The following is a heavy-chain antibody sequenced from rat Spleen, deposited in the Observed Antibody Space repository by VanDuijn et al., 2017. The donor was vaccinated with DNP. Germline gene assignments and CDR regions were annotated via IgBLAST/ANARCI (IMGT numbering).Heavy chain of an antibody. D-gene: IGHD1-11*01. CDR1: GFTFSDYN. CDR2: ISYDGSST. CDR3: ARHGDGGYAMDA. Sequence: EVQLVESGGGLVQPGRSRKLSCAASGFTFSDYNMAWVRQAPKKGLEWVATISYDGSSTYYRDSVKGRFTISRDNAKSTLYLQMDSLRSEDTATYYCARHGDGGYAMDAWGQGTSVTVSS. V-gene: IGHV5-7*01. J-gene: IGHJ4*01.